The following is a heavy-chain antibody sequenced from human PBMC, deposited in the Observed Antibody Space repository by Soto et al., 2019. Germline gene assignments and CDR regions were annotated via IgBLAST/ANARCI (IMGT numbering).Heavy chain of an antibody. V-gene: IGHV1-46*01. Sequence: ASVKVSCKASGYTFTSYYMHWVRQAPGQGLEWMGIINPSGGSTSYAQKFQGWVTMTRDTSISTAHMELSRLRSDDTAVYYCATDGYFSGGSCYPGGAFDIWG. CDR2: INPSGGST. D-gene: IGHD2-15*01. CDR1: GYTFTSYY. J-gene: IGHJ3*02. CDR3: ATDGYFSGGSCYPGGAFDI.